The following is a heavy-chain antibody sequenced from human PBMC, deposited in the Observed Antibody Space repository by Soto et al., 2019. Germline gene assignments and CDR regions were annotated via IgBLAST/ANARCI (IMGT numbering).Heavy chain of an antibody. D-gene: IGHD3-22*01. CDR2: IYYSGST. Sequence: SETLSLTCTFSGGSISSGGYYLSWIRQHPGKGLEWIGYIYYSGSTYYNPSLKSRVTISVDTSKNQFSLKLSSVTAADTAVYYCARGRDGYNDNYYYYGMDVWGQGTTVTVSS. CDR1: GGSISSGGYY. CDR3: ARGRDGYNDNYYYYGMDV. V-gene: IGHV4-31*03. J-gene: IGHJ6*02.